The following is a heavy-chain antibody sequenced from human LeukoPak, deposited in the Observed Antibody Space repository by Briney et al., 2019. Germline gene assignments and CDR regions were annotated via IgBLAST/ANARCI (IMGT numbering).Heavy chain of an antibody. J-gene: IGHJ4*02. CDR2: ISSNGGST. V-gene: IGHV3-64D*09. CDR1: GFTFSSYA. CDR3: VKGLAAAGTNY. D-gene: IGHD6-13*01. Sequence: GGSLRLSCSASGFTFSSYAMHWVRQAPGKGLEYVSTISSNGGSTYYADSVKGRFTISRDNSKNTLYLQMSSLRVEDTAVCYCVKGLAAAGTNYWGQGTLVTVSS.